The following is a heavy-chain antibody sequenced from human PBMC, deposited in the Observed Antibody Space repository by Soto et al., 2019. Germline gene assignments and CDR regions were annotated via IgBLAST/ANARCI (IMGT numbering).Heavy chain of an antibody. CDR2: IIPIFGTA. CDR3: ASSCSGGSCYSFYGMDV. J-gene: IGHJ6*02. Sequence: QVQLVQSGAEVKKPGSSVQVSCKASGGTFSSYAISWVRQAPGQGLEWMGGIIPIFGTANYAQKLQGRVTITADESTSTGYMELSSRRSEDTAVYYCASSCSGGSCYSFYGMDVWGQGTTVTVSS. D-gene: IGHD2-15*01. V-gene: IGHV1-69*12. CDR1: GGTFSSYA.